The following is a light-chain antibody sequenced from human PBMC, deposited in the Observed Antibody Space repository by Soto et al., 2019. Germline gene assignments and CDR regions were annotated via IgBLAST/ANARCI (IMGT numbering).Light chain of an antibody. Sequence: QSVLTQPASVSESHGQSITISCTGTSSDVGGYKYVSWYQQHPGKVPKLMIYEVSNRPSGVSNRFSGSKSGNTASLSISGLQAEDEAEYYCSSYTRSTTLNVLFGGGTKLTVL. CDR3: SSYTRSTTLNVL. V-gene: IGLV2-14*01. CDR1: SSDVGGYKY. J-gene: IGLJ2*01. CDR2: EVS.